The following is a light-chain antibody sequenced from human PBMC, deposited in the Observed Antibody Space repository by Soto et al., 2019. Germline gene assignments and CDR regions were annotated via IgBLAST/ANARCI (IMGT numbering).Light chain of an antibody. Sequence: IVLTQSPGPLSLSPGERATLSCRASQSISSGYLAWYQQKPGQAPRLLMYGASNRATDCPDWCSGSGYGTDFTLSMSRLEPEDCAVYYCHCQKYDDSPVYTLGQRTKLEIK. J-gene: IGKJ2*01. CDR3: HCQKYDDSPVYT. V-gene: IGKV3-20*01. CDR1: QSISSGY. CDR2: GAS.